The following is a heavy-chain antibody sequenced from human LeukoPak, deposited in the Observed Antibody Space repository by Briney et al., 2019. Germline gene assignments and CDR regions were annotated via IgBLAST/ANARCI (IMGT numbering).Heavy chain of an antibody. CDR2: IYHSGST. V-gene: IGHV4-39*07. Sequence: SETLSLTCAVSGASISGSNYYWGWIRQPPGKGLEWIGSIYHSGSTDYNPSLKSRVTISIDTSKNQFSLKLSSVTAADTAVYYCARGAPDYYDSSGYYRQNDAFDIWGQGTMVTVSS. CDR3: ARGAPDYYDSSGYYRQNDAFDI. J-gene: IGHJ3*02. CDR1: GASISGSNYY. D-gene: IGHD3-22*01.